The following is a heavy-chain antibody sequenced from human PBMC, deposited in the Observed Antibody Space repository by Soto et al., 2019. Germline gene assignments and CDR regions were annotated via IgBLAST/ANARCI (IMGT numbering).Heavy chain of an antibody. CDR2: ISGSGGST. CDR3: ASGIAARPEHLDY. D-gene: IGHD6-6*01. Sequence: EVQLLESGGGLVQPGGSLRLSCAASGFTFSSYAMSWVRQAPGKGLEWVSAISGSGGSTYYADSVKGRFTISRDNSKNTLYLQMNSLRAEDTAVYYGASGIAARPEHLDYWGQGTLVTVSS. J-gene: IGHJ4*02. V-gene: IGHV3-23*01. CDR1: GFTFSSYA.